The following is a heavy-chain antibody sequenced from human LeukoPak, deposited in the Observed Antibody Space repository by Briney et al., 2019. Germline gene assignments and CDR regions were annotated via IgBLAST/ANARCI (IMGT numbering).Heavy chain of an antibody. CDR3: ARDSGTTGEVKFDP. Sequence: PSETLSLTCTVSGGSISSYYWSWIRQPPGKGLEWIGYIYYSGSTNYNPSLKSRVTMSADTSRNQVSLTLSSVTAADTAVYYCARDSGTTGEVKFDPWGQGTLVTVSS. J-gene: IGHJ5*02. CDR2: IYYSGST. V-gene: IGHV4-59*12. D-gene: IGHD3-10*01. CDR1: GGSISSYY.